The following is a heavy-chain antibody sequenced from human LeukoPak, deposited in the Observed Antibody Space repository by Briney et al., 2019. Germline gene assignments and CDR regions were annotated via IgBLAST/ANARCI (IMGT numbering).Heavy chain of an antibody. Sequence: ASVKVSCKASGGTFSSYAISWVRQAPGQGLEWMGGIIPIFGTANYAQKFQGRVTITADESTSTAYMELSSLRSEDTAVYCCASRAAADIVVVPAADADYWGQGTLVTVSS. CDR3: ASRAAADIVVVPAADADY. CDR1: GGTFSSYA. CDR2: IIPIFGTA. J-gene: IGHJ4*02. D-gene: IGHD2-2*01. V-gene: IGHV1-69*13.